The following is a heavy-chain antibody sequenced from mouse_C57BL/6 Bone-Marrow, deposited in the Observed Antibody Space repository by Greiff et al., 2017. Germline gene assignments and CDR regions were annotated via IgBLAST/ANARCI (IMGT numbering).Heavy chain of an antibody. CDR1: GYTFTSYW. D-gene: IGHD1-1*01. CDR2: IHPNSGST. CDR3: ARWAYGSPDY. Sequence: QVQLQQPGAELVKPGASVKLSCKASGYTFTSYWMHWVKQRPGQGLEWIGIIHPNSGSTNYNEKFKSKATLTVDKSSSTAYMQLSSLTSEDSAVLYCARWAYGSPDYWGQGTTLTVSS. V-gene: IGHV1-64*01. J-gene: IGHJ2*01.